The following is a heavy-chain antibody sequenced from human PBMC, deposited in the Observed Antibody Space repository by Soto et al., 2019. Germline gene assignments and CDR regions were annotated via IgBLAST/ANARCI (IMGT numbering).Heavy chain of an antibody. CDR2: ISSSSSVI. V-gene: IGHV3-48*01. CDR1: GFILSDCA. CDR3: ARDLSWGSNWYYFMDV. D-gene: IGHD7-27*01. Sequence: GGSLRLSCATSGFILSDCAMNWVRQAPGKGLEWVSYISSSSSVIDYADSVKGRFTVSRDNARNSLYLQMNSLRAEDTAVYYCARDLSWGSNWYYFMDVWGKGTTVTVSS. J-gene: IGHJ6*03.